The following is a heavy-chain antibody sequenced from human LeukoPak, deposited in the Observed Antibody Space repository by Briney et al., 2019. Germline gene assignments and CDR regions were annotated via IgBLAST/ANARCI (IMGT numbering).Heavy chain of an antibody. CDR2: IYTSGST. CDR3: ASAYCSSTSCYPGFDY. Sequence: PSETLSLTRTVSGGSISSGSYYWSWIRQPAGKGLEWIGRIYTSGSTNYNPSLKSRVTISVDTSKNQFSLKLSSVTAADTAVYYCASAYCSSTSCYPGFDYWGQGTLVTVSS. CDR1: GGSISSGSYY. D-gene: IGHD2-2*01. V-gene: IGHV4-61*02. J-gene: IGHJ4*02.